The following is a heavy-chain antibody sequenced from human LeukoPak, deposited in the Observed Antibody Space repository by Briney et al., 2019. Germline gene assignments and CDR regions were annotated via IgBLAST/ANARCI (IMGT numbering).Heavy chain of an antibody. J-gene: IGHJ4*02. D-gene: IGHD2-15*01. Sequence: PERSLRLSCAASGFTFSSYGMHWVRQAPGKGLEWVAVISYDGSNKYYADSVKGRFTISRDNSKNTLYLQMNSLRAEDTAVYYCAKDVVADYWGQGTLVTVPS. CDR2: ISYDGSNK. CDR1: GFTFSSYG. CDR3: AKDVVADY. V-gene: IGHV3-30*18.